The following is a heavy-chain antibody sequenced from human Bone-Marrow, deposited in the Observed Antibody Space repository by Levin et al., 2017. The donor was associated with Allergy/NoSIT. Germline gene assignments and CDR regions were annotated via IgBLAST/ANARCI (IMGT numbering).Heavy chain of an antibody. CDR2: TSAGDAST. Sequence: GGSLRLSCAASGFTFSSSAMTWVRQAPGKGLEWVSSTSAGDASTYYTDSVKGRLTVSRDNSKNTLYLQMNSLRVEDTALYYCAKVRRGLDAFDIWGQGTMVTVSS. CDR3: AKVRRGLDAFDI. J-gene: IGHJ3*02. D-gene: IGHD3/OR15-3a*01. CDR1: GFTFSSSA. V-gene: IGHV3-23*01.